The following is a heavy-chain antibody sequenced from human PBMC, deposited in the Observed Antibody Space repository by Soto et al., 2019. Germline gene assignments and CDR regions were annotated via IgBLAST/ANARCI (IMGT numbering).Heavy chain of an antibody. Sequence: PSETLSLTCAVYGGSLIGYSWHWVRQPPGKGLERIGEIDHSGSTKYNPSLKNRVTFSVDTSKNQFSLNLTSVTASDTALYYCARGFPVYSYYYYLDVWAKGTTVTVSS. J-gene: IGHJ6*03. CDR2: IDHSGST. V-gene: IGHV4-34*01. CDR1: GGSLIGYS. D-gene: IGHD4-17*01. CDR3: ARGFPVYSYYYYLDV.